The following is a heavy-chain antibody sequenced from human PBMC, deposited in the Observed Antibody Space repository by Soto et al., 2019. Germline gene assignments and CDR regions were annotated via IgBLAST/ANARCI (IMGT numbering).Heavy chain of an antibody. D-gene: IGHD2-15*01. CDR3: AIVPNCSGGSCYPGLLDY. J-gene: IGHJ4*02. Sequence: VQLLESGGGLVQPGGSLRLSCAASGFTFSSYAMSWVRQAPGKGLEWVSAISGSGGSTYYADSVKGRFTISRDNSKNTLYLQMNSLRAEDTAVYYCAIVPNCSGGSCYPGLLDYWGQGTLVTVSS. V-gene: IGHV3-23*01. CDR2: ISGSGGST. CDR1: GFTFSSYA.